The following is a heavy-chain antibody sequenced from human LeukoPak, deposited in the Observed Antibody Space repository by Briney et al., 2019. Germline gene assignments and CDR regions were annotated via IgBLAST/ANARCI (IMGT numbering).Heavy chain of an antibody. CDR1: GFTFSNAW. CDR2: IKSKTDGATT. J-gene: IGHJ4*02. V-gene: IGHV3-15*01. CDR3: ALEFGQATDH. D-gene: IGHD3-3*01. Sequence: GGSLRLSCAASGFTFSNAWMTWVRQAPGQGLEWVGRIKSKTDGATTDYAATVKGRFIISRDDSKRMLYLQMNSLKTEDTAMYYCALEFGQATDHWGQGTLVTVSS.